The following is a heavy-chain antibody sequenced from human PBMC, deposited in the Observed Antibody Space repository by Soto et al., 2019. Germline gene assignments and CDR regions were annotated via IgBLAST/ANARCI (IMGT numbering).Heavy chain of an antibody. CDR1: GYTFTSYD. V-gene: IGHV1-8*01. D-gene: IGHD5-18*01. CDR3: ARDGRIQLWSTYYYYGMDV. Sequence: QVQLVQSGAEVKKPGASVKVSCKASGYTFTSYDINWVRQATGQGLEWMGWMNPNSGNTGYAQKFQGRVTMTRNTSISTAYMELSSLRSEDTAVYYCARDGRIQLWSTYYYYGMDVWGQGTTVTVSS. CDR2: MNPNSGNT. J-gene: IGHJ6*02.